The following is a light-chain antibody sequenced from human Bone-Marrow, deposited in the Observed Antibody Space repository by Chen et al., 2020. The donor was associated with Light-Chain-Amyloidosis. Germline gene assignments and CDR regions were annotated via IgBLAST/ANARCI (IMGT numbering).Light chain of an antibody. CDR2: EVS. CDR1: SCDIGAYNY. Sequence: QSALAQPASVSGSPGQSITFSCSGTSCDIGAYNYVSWYQHLPGKAPKLIIYEVSHRPSGVSNRFSGTKSGNRASLTISGLQAEDEADYYCSSYTDTNSVIFGGGTKLTVL. V-gene: IGLV2-14*01. CDR3: SSYTDTNSVI. J-gene: IGLJ2*01.